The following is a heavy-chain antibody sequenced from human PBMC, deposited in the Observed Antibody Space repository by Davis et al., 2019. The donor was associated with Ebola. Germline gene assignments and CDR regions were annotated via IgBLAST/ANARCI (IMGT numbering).Heavy chain of an antibody. J-gene: IGHJ4*02. Sequence: PGGSLRLSCAASGFTFRSYAMSWVRQAPGKGLMWVSHINGDGRSTTYADSVKGRFTISRDNAKNTLYLQMNSLRAEDTAVYYCARDYKYSPDYWGPGTLVTVSS. V-gene: IGHV3-74*01. CDR3: ARDYKYSPDY. CDR1: GFTFRSYA. D-gene: IGHD2/OR15-2a*01. CDR2: INGDGRST.